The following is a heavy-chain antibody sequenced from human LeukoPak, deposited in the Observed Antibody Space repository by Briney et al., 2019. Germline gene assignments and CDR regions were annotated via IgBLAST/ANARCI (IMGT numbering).Heavy chain of an antibody. CDR2: ISSSSSYI. V-gene: IGHV3-21*01. CDR1: GFTFSSYS. CDR3: ARDLYDSRGYYYNY. D-gene: IGHD3-22*01. J-gene: IGHJ4*02. Sequence: TGGSLRLSCAASGFTFSSYSMNWVRQAPGKGLEWVSSISSSSSYIYYADSVKGRVTISRDNAKNSLYLQMNSLRAEDTAVYYCARDLYDSRGYYYNYWGQGCLVTVSS.